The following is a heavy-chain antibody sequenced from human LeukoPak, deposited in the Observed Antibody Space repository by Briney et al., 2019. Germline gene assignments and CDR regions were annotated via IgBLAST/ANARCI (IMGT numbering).Heavy chain of an antibody. CDR2: IYTNGGA. J-gene: IGHJ4*02. Sequence: ASETLSLTCTVSGGSVTSGNYYWNWIRQPAGKGLEWIGRIYTNGGASYNPSLKSRVTTSIDASKNQFSLKLSSVPAADTAVYYCAREPPGYWGQGILVTVSS. CDR1: GGSVTSGNYY. CDR3: AREPPGY. V-gene: IGHV4-61*02.